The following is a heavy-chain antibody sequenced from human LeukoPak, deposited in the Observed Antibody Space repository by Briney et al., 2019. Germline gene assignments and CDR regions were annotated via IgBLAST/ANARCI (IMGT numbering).Heavy chain of an antibody. D-gene: IGHD6-19*01. Sequence: GRSLRLSCAASGLTFSSYGMHWVRQAPGKGLEWMAVISYDGSNKYYADSVKGRFTISRDNSKNTLYLQMNSLRAEDTAVYYCAKAGQWLAPGDYWSQGTLVTVSS. CDR3: AKAGQWLAPGDY. V-gene: IGHV3-30*18. CDR2: ISYDGSNK. CDR1: GLTFSSYG. J-gene: IGHJ4*02.